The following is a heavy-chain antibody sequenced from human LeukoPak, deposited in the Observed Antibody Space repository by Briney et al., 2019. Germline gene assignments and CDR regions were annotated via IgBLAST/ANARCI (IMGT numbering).Heavy chain of an antibody. CDR2: INHSGST. Sequence: SETLSLTCAVYGGSFSGYYWSWIRQPPGKGLEWIGEINHSGSTNYNPPLKSRVTISVDTSKNQFSLKLSSVTAADTAVYYCARFSLVRGVIRSFDYWGQGTLVTVSS. J-gene: IGHJ4*02. CDR3: ARFSLVRGVIRSFDY. D-gene: IGHD3-10*01. V-gene: IGHV4-34*01. CDR1: GGSFSGYY.